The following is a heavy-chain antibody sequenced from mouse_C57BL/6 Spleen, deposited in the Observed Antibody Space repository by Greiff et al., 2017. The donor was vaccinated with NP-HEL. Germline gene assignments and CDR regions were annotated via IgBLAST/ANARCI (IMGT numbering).Heavy chain of an antibody. J-gene: IGHJ3*01. V-gene: IGHV5-17*01. CDR2: ISSGSSTI. CDR1: GFTFSDYG. D-gene: IGHD1-1*01. Sequence: EVNLVESGGGLVKPGGSLKLSCAASGFTFSDYGMHWVRQAPEKGLEWVAYISSGSSTIYYADTVKGRFTISRDNAKNTLFLQMTSLRSEDTAMYYCARGGGSSPWFAYWGQGTLVTVSA. CDR3: ARGGGSSPWFAY.